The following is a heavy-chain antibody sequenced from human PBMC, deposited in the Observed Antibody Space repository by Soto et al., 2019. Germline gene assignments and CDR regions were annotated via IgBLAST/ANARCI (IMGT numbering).Heavy chain of an antibody. Sequence: SETLSLTCTVSGGSISSSSYYRGWIRQPPGKGLEWIGSIYYSGSTYYNPSLKSRVTISVDTSKNQFSLKLSSVTAADTAVYYCATLLDDYSNYVFLWGQGTLVTVSS. D-gene: IGHD4-4*01. CDR2: IYYSGST. CDR1: GGSISSSSYY. CDR3: ATLLDDYSNYVFL. V-gene: IGHV4-39*01. J-gene: IGHJ4*02.